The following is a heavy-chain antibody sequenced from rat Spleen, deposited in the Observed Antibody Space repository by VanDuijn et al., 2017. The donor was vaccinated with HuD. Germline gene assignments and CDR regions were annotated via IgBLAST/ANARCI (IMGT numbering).Heavy chain of an antibody. D-gene: IGHD4-3*01. V-gene: IGHV5-19*01. Sequence: EVQLVESGGGLVQPGGSLKLSCAASGFTFSNYGMHWIRQAPTKGLEWVASISPSGGSTYYRDSVKGRFTFSRDNARTTLYLQMDSLRSEDTATYYCANAEFGVGWFAYWGQGTLVTVSS. J-gene: IGHJ3*01. CDR2: ISPSGGST. CDR1: GFTFSNYG. CDR3: ANAEFGVGWFAY.